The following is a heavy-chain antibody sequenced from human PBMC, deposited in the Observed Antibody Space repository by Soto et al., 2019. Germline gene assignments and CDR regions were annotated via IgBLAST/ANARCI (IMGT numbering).Heavy chain of an antibody. Sequence: TSETLSLTXTVSGGSIRSSTYQWGWIRQPPGRGLEWIGSAYYSESTYYNPSLKSRVAVSVDTSKNQFSLKVTSVTAADTGMYYCARRRGDGFSFFDYWGQGTLVTVSS. D-gene: IGHD3-16*01. V-gene: IGHV4-39*01. CDR3: ARRRGDGFSFFDY. J-gene: IGHJ4*02. CDR2: AYYSEST. CDR1: GGSIRSSTYQ.